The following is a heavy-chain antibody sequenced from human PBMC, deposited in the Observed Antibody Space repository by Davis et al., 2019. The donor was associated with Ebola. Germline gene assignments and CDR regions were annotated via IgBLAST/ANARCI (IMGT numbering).Heavy chain of an antibody. D-gene: IGHD2-15*01. Sequence: ASVKVSCKASGYTFTSYGINWVRQAPGQGLEWMGWISGYNGNTEYAQKLQGRVTMTTDTSTSTAYMELRSLRSDDTAVYYCARDIVVVVAATPYYMDVWGKGTTVTVSS. CDR2: ISGYNGNT. CDR3: ARDIVVVVAATPYYMDV. CDR1: GYTFTSYG. V-gene: IGHV1-18*04. J-gene: IGHJ6*03.